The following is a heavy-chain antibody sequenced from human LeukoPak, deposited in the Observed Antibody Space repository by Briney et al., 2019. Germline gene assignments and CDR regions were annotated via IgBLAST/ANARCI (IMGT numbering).Heavy chain of an antibody. CDR2: ISAYNGNT. Sequence: GASVKVSCKASGYTFTSYGISWVRQAPGQGLEWMGWISAYNGNTNYAQKLQGRVTMTTDTSTSTAYMELRSLRSDDTAVYYCARGNDFWSGYYNPWRVYYFDYWGQGTLVTVSS. D-gene: IGHD3-3*01. J-gene: IGHJ4*02. CDR1: GYTFTSYG. V-gene: IGHV1-18*01. CDR3: ARGNDFWSGYYNPWRVYYFDY.